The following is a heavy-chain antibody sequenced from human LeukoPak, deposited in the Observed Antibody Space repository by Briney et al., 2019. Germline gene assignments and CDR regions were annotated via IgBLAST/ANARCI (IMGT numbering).Heavy chain of an antibody. V-gene: IGHV1-24*01. J-gene: IGHJ4*02. Sequence: GASVKFSCKISGYTLTEVSMHWMRQAPGKGLEWMGGFDPADGEPIYAQKFQGRVTMSEDTYTDTAYMDLSSLRSEETAVYYCATEVVGYGDVHYFDSWGQGTLVTVSS. CDR1: GYTLTEVS. D-gene: IGHD4-17*01. CDR3: ATEVVGYGDVHYFDS. CDR2: FDPADGEP.